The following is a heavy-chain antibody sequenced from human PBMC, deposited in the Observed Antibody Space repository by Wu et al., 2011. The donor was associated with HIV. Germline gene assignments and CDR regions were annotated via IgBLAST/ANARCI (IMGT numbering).Heavy chain of an antibody. CDR3: ARLGITMVRGVYWYFDL. D-gene: IGHD3-10*01. CDR1: GYTFTGYY. CDR2: INPNSGGT. J-gene: IGHJ2*01. V-gene: IGHV1-2*02. Sequence: QVQLVQSGAEVKKPGASVKVSCKASGYTFTGYYMHWVRQAPGQGLEWMGWINPNSGGTNYAQKFQGRVTMTRDTSISTAYMELSRLRSDDTAVYYCARLGITMVRGVYWYFDLWGRGTLVTVSS.